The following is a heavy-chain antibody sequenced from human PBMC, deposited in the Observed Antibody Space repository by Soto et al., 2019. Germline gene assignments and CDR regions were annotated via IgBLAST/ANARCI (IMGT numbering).Heavy chain of an antibody. J-gene: IGHJ4*02. CDR1: GFTFSSYG. Sequence: PGGSLRLSCAASGFTFSSYGMHWVRQAPGKGLEWVAFIWYDGSNTYYADSVKGRFTISRDDSKNTLYLQMNSLRAEDTAVYYCARFFGSGFDYWGQGTLVTVSS. V-gene: IGHV3-33*01. CDR2: IWYDGSNT. D-gene: IGHD6-19*01. CDR3: ARFFGSGFDY.